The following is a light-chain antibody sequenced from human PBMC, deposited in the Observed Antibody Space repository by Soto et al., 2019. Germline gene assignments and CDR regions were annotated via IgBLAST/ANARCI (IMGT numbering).Light chain of an antibody. V-gene: IGLV2-11*01. CDR3: SSYAGSNSVV. J-gene: IGLJ2*01. CDR1: SSDVGGYNY. Sequence: QSALTQPRSVSGSPGQSVTISCTGTSSDVGGYNYVSWYQQHPGKAPKLMIYDVSTRPSVVPDRFSGSKSGNTASLTISGLQAEDEADYYCSSYAGSNSVVFGGGTKLTVL. CDR2: DVS.